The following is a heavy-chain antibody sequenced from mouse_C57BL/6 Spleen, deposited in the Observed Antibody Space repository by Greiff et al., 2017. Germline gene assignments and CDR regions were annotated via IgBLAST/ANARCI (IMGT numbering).Heavy chain of an antibody. J-gene: IGHJ1*03. CDR1: GFTFSSYD. CDR2: ISSGGSYT. Sequence: EVKLVESGGDLVKPGGSLKLSCAASGFTFSSYDMSWVRQTPDKRLEWVATISSGGSYTYYPDSVKGRFNISRDNAKNTLYLQMSSLKSEDTAMYYCARLLTGYFDVWGTGTTVTVSS. D-gene: IGHD4-1*01. CDR3: ARLLTGYFDV. V-gene: IGHV5-6*02.